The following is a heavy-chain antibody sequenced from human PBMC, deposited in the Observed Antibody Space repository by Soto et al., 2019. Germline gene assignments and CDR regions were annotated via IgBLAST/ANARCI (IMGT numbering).Heavy chain of an antibody. Sequence: EVQLLESGGGLVQPGGSLRLSCAASGITISNYPMSWVRQAPGKGLEWVSGISGSGGRTYYADSAKGRFTISKDISKNSLSLQVDSLGVDDTAVYFCVKDDGGSPSTPPLWGQGTLVTVSS. J-gene: IGHJ4*02. D-gene: IGHD3-10*01. CDR2: ISGSGGRT. CDR3: VKDDGGSPSTPPL. V-gene: IGHV3-23*01. CDR1: GITISNYP.